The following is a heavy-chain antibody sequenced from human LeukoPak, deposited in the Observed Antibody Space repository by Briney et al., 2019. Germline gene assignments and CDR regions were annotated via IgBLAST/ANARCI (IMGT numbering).Heavy chain of an antibody. CDR3: ARRAAAGTTAVDY. CDR1: GGSFSGYY. D-gene: IGHD6-13*01. CDR2: INHSGST. V-gene: IGHV4-34*01. Sequence: SETLPLTCAVYGGSFSGYYWSWIRQPPGKGLEWIGEINHSGSTNYNPSLKSRVTISVDTSKNQFSLKLSSVTAADTAVYYCARRAAAGTTAVDYWGQGTLVTVSS. J-gene: IGHJ4*02.